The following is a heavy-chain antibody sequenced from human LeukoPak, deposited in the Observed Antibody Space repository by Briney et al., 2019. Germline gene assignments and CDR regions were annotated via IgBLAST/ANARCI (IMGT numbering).Heavy chain of an antibody. CDR3: ARGVLRDGYNLVY. CDR2: IIPIFGTA. V-gene: IGHV1-69*13. CDR1: GGTFSSYA. Sequence: ASVKASCKASGGTFSSYAISWVRQAPGQGLEWMGGIIPIFGTANYAQKFQGRVTITADESTSTAYMELSSLRSEDTAVYYCARGVLRDGYNLVYWGQGTLVTVSS. J-gene: IGHJ4*02. D-gene: IGHD5-24*01.